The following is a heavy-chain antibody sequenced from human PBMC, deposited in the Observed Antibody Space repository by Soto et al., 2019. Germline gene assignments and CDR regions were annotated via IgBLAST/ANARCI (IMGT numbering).Heavy chain of an antibody. CDR2: INPSGGST. Sequence: GASVKVSCKASGYTFTSYYMHWVRQAPGQGLEWMGIINPSGGSTSYAQEFQGRVTMTRDTSTSTVYMELSSLRSEDTAVYYCARQYYDILTGLSNWFDPWGQGTLVTVSS. J-gene: IGHJ5*02. D-gene: IGHD3-9*01. V-gene: IGHV1-46*01. CDR1: GYTFTSYY. CDR3: ARQYYDILTGLSNWFDP.